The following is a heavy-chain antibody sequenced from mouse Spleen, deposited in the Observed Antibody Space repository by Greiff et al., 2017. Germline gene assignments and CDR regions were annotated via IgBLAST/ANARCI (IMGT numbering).Heavy chain of an antibody. CDR2: INPSSGYT. D-gene: IGHD1-1*01. J-gene: IGHJ2*01. V-gene: IGHV1-7*01. Sequence: QVQLQQSGAELAKPGASVKLSCKASGYTFTSYWMHWVKQRPGQGLEWIGYINPSSGYTSYNQKFKDKATLTADKSSSTDYMQLRSLTDEDAEVDYCERTGGSSYCYFDYWGQGTTLTVSS. CDR1: GYTFTSYW. CDR3: ERTGGSSYCYFDY.